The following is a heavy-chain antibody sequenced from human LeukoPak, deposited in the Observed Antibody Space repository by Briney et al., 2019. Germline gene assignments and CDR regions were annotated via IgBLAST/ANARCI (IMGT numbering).Heavy chain of an antibody. CDR1: GYTFTEIS. CDR2: FDSEDGET. CDR3: ATPRVNYYYDSTGYGFDH. V-gene: IGHV1-24*01. D-gene: IGHD3-22*01. J-gene: IGHJ5*02. Sequence: ASVKVSCKVSGYTFTEISMHLVRQAPGKGLEWVGGFDSEDGETIYAQKFQGRISMTEDTSTETAYMELNSLRSEDTAVYYCATPRVNYYYDSTGYGFDHWGQGTLVTVSS.